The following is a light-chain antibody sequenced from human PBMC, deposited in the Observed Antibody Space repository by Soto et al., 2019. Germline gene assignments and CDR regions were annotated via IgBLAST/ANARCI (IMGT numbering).Light chain of an antibody. J-gene: IGKJ5*01. V-gene: IGKV3-20*01. CDR3: QQYDTTRIT. CDR2: GAS. Sequence: VLTQSPGTLSLSPGERATLSCRASQSVSNSYLAWYQQKPGQAPRLLMYGASNRATGIPDRFSGSGSETDFTLTISRLEPEDFAVYYCQQYDTTRITFGQGTLLEIK. CDR1: QSVSNSY.